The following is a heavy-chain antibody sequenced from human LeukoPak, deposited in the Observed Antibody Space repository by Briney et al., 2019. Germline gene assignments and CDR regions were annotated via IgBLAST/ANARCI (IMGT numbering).Heavy chain of an antibody. V-gene: IGHV1-18*01. J-gene: IGHJ4*02. D-gene: IGHD5-24*01. CDR1: GYTFTSYG. CDR2: ISAYNGDT. Sequence: ASVKVSCKASGYTFTSYGISWVRQAPGQGLEWMGWISAYNGDTNYAQKLQGRVTMTTDTSTSTAYMELRSLRSDDTAVYYCARDSRDGYRERFDYWGQGTLVTVSS. CDR3: ARDSRDGYRERFDY.